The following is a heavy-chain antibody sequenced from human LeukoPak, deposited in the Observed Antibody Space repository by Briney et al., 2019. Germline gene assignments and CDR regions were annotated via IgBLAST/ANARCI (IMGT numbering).Heavy chain of an antibody. V-gene: IGHV1-69*13. Sequence: GASVKVSCKASGGTFSKYTISWVRQRPGQGLEWMGGITPLFGTANYAQKFQGRVTITADESASTAYMELSSLRSEDTAVYYCASVGYSGSSPRDYWGQGTLVTVSS. CDR2: ITPLFGTA. D-gene: IGHD1-26*01. CDR3: ASVGYSGSSPRDY. CDR1: GGTFSKYT. J-gene: IGHJ4*02.